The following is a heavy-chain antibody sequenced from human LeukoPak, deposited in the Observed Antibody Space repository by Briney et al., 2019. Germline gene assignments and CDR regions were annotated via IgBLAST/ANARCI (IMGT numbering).Heavy chain of an antibody. D-gene: IGHD1-26*01. CDR2: IESSGDM. CDR1: GFTVSGNH. Sequence: GGCLRLSCAASGFTVSGNHMSWVRQSAEKGLEWVAIIESSGDMVYANSVKGRFTISRDNSKNTVSLQLNSLRAEDTAMYYCARATYSRYWYFDPWGRGTLVTVSS. V-gene: IGHV3-66*01. CDR3: ARATYSRYWYFDP. J-gene: IGHJ2*01.